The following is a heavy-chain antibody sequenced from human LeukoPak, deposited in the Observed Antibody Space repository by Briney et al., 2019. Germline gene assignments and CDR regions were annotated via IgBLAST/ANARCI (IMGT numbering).Heavy chain of an antibody. Sequence: SVKVSCRASGGSFSNEAITWVRQAPGQGLEWVARIIPLLGITNYAQALQGRVAITTDESTSTAYMELSSLRSEDTAVYYCASPGRNTMVRGVTAALDYWGQGTLVTVSS. CDR3: ASPGRNTMVRGVTAALDY. CDR1: GGSFSNEA. D-gene: IGHD3-10*01. J-gene: IGHJ4*02. V-gene: IGHV1-69*04. CDR2: IIPLLGIT.